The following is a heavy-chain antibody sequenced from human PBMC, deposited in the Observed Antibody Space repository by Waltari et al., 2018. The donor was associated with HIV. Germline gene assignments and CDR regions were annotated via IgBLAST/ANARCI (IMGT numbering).Heavy chain of an antibody. CDR1: GYSISSGYY. CDR3: ARLAGYQLLMGRGGFFDY. CDR2: MYHSGST. V-gene: IGHV4-38-2*02. J-gene: IGHJ4*02. Sequence: QVQLQESGPGLVKPSETLSLTCTVSGYSISSGYYWGWIRQPPGKGLEWIVSMYHSGSTYYNPSLKSRFTIAVDTSKNRFSLKLSSVTAADTAVYYCARLAGYQLLMGRGGFFDYWGQGTLVTVSS. D-gene: IGHD2-2*01.